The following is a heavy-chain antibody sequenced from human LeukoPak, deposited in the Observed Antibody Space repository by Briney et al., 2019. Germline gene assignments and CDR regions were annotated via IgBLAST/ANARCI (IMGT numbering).Heavy chain of an antibody. CDR2: IIPILGIA. CDR3: ARSREVVVAAIFQEYDAFDI. D-gene: IGHD2-15*01. CDR1: GYTFTSYY. J-gene: IGHJ3*02. Sequence: ASVKVSCKASGYTFTSYYMHWVRQAPGQGLEWMGRIIPILGIANYAQKFQGRVTITADKSTSTAYMELSSLRSEDTAVYYCARSREVVVAAIFQEYDAFDIWGQGTMVTVSS. V-gene: IGHV1-69*02.